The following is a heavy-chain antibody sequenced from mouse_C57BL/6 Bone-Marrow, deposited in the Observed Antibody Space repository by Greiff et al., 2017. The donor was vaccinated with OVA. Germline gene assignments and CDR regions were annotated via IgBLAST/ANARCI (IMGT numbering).Heavy chain of an antibody. V-gene: IGHV1-31*01. J-gene: IGHJ3*01. CDR1: GYSFTGYY. D-gene: IGHD3-2*02. CDR3: ARTAQATPFAY. Sequence: EVQVVESGPELVKPGASVKISCKASGYSFTGYYMHWVKQSHGNILDWIGYIYPYNGVSSYNQKFKGKATLTVDKSSSTAYMELRSLTSEDSAVYYCARTAQATPFAYWGQGTLVTVSA. CDR2: IYPYNGVS.